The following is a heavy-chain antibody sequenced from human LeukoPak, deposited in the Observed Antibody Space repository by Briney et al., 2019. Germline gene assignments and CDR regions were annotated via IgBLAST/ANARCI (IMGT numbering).Heavy chain of an antibody. CDR2: INHSGST. V-gene: IGHV4-34*01. Sequence: SETLSLTCAVYGGSFSGYYWSWIRQPPGKGLEWIGEINHSGSTNYNPSLKSRVTISVGTSKNQFSLKLSSVTAADTAVYYCARPNTAMVPYYFDYWGQGTLVTVSS. CDR3: ARPNTAMVPYYFDY. D-gene: IGHD5-18*01. J-gene: IGHJ4*02. CDR1: GGSFSGYY.